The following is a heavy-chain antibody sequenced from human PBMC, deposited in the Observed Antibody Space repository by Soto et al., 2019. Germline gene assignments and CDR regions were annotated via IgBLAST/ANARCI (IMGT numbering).Heavy chain of an antibody. D-gene: IGHD1-26*01. J-gene: IGHJ6*02. CDR3: ARHPSGTYYFYYGMDV. Sequence: SETLSLTCTVSGGSISSDYWSWIRQSPGMGLEWIGYIYYSGSTNYNPSLKSRVTISVDRSKNQFSLKLNSVTAADTAVYYCARHPSGTYYFYYGMDVWGQGTSVTVSS. CDR2: IYYSGST. V-gene: IGHV4-59*08. CDR1: GGSISSDY.